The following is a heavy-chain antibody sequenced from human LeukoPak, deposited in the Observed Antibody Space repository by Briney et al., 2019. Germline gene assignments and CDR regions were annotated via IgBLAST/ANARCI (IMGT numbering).Heavy chain of an antibody. CDR1: GFTVSSHY. Sequence: GGSLRLSCAASGFTVSSHYMTWVRQAPGKGLEWVSAISGSGGSTYYADSVKGRFTISRDNSKNTLYLQMNSLRAEDTAVYYCAKPTGITGTTLPSPFDYWGQGTLVTVSS. CDR3: AKPTGITGTTLPSPFDY. D-gene: IGHD1-20*01. J-gene: IGHJ4*02. CDR2: ISGSGGST. V-gene: IGHV3-23*01.